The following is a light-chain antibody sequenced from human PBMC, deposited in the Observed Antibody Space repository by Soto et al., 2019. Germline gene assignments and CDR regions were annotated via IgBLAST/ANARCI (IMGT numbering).Light chain of an antibody. CDR1: QGISNY. Sequence: IQMTQSPSSLSASVGDRVTITCRASQGISNYLAWYQQKPAKVPKLLIYAASTLQSGVPSRFSGSGCGTEFTLPISSLQAEDVLVYYCQQYYSTLPITFGQGTRLEIK. CDR2: AAS. J-gene: IGKJ5*01. CDR3: QQYYSTLPIT. V-gene: IGKV1-27*01.